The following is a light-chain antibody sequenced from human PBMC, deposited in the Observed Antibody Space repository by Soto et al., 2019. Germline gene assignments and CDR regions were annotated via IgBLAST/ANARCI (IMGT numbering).Light chain of an antibody. Sequence: DLQMTQSPSSLPASVGDRVTITCRAIQSISFYLNWYQQKPGKAPKLLIYAASSLQSGVPSRFSGSGSGTDFTLTISSLQPEDFAAYYCQQSYTTPITFGQGTRLEIK. CDR1: QSISFY. V-gene: IGKV1-39*01. J-gene: IGKJ5*01. CDR3: QQSYTTPIT. CDR2: AAS.